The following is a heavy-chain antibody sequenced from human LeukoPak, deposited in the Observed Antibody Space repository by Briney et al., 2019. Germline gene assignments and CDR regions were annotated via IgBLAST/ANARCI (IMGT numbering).Heavy chain of an antibody. CDR1: GYTFTSYG. V-gene: IGHV1-18*01. J-gene: IGHJ4*02. CDR3: ARARDRRSGSLANDY. D-gene: IGHD3-3*01. Sequence: PGASVKVSCKASGYTFTSYGISWVRQAPGQGLEWMGWISAYNGNTNYAQKLQGRVTMTTDTSTSTAYMELRSLRSDDTAVYYCARARDRRSGSLANDYWGQGTLVIVSS. CDR2: ISAYNGNT.